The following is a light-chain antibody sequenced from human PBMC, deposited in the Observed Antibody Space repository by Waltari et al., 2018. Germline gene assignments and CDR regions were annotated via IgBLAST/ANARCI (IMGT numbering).Light chain of an antibody. Sequence: DIVLTQSPYSLSVSLGERATINCQATQNILYSSDQKNYLAWYQQKAVQPPKLLIYWASTRESGVPDRFSGSGSGTDFTLTISSLQAGYVAVYYCQQYYGIPFTFGPGTKVEIK. CDR3: QQYYGIPFT. CDR2: WAS. J-gene: IGKJ3*01. CDR1: QNILYSSDQKNY. V-gene: IGKV4-1*01.